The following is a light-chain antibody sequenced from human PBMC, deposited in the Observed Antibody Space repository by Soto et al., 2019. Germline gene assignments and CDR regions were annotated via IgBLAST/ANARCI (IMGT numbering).Light chain of an antibody. CDR2: GAS. Sequence: IVLPQSNATLAVSRGGRATLSCRASQSVSSNLAWYQQRPGQAPRLLIYGASTRATGIPARFSGSGSGTEFTLTISRLQSEDFAVYYCQQYNDWWTFGQGTKVDIK. CDR1: QSVSSN. CDR3: QQYNDWWT. J-gene: IGKJ1*01. V-gene: IGKV3-15*01.